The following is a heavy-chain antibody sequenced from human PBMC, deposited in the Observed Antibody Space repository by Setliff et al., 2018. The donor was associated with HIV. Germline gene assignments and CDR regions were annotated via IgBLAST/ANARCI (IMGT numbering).Heavy chain of an antibody. Sequence: ASVKVSCKISGYTFTAHKFHWVRQAPGQGLEWMGWTDANGGVTRYAQKFQGRITMTGDPSTATAFMELNRLTSDDTAVYFCARESIASSFVFYSHYMDFWGSGTRVTVSS. J-gene: IGHJ6*03. CDR2: TDANGGVT. CDR3: ARESIASSFVFYSHYMDF. V-gene: IGHV1-2*02. CDR1: GYTFTAHK. D-gene: IGHD2-2*01.